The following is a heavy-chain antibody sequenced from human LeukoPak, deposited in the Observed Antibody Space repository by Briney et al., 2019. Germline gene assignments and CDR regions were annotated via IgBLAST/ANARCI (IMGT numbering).Heavy chain of an antibody. V-gene: IGHV4-30-4*08. CDR2: IYYSGST. CDR3: AREGFYDSSFRHSV. Sequence: PSETLSLTCTVSGGSISSGVHYWSWIRQPPGKGLEWIGYIYYSGSTNYNPSLKSRVTISVDTSKNQFSLKLSSVTAADTAVYYCAREGFYDSSFRHSVWSPGTLVTVSP. CDR1: GGSISSGVHY. J-gene: IGHJ4*02. D-gene: IGHD3-22*01.